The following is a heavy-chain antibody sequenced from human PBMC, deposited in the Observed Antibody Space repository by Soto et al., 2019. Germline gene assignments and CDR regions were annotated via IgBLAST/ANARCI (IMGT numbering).Heavy chain of an antibody. CDR3: ARDRGYGVPASPLFDY. CDR1: GFTFSSYG. J-gene: IGHJ4*02. Sequence: QVQLVESGGGVVQPGGSLRLSCAASGFTFSSYGMHWVRQAPGKGLEWVAVIWYDGSNKYYADSVKGRFTISRDNSKNTLYLQMNSLTAEDTAVYYCARDRGYGVPASPLFDYWGQGTLVTVSS. D-gene: IGHD4-17*01. V-gene: IGHV3-33*01. CDR2: IWYDGSNK.